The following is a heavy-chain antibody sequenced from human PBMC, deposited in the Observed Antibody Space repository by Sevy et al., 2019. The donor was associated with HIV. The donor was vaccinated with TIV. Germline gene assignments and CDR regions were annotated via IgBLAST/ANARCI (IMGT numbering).Heavy chain of an antibody. D-gene: IGHD1-20*01. CDR3: ARPTSGLSEYEPLDNARFYGMHV. J-gene: IGHJ6*02. Sequence: GGSLRLSCAASGFTFRSYSMNWVRQAPGRGLEWVSSITSSSSFIFYADSVKGRFTISRDNAKNSLFLQMNSLRAEDTAVYDCARPTSGLSEYEPLDNARFYGMHVWGQGTTVTVSS. CDR2: ITSSSSFI. V-gene: IGHV3-21*01. CDR1: GFTFRSYS.